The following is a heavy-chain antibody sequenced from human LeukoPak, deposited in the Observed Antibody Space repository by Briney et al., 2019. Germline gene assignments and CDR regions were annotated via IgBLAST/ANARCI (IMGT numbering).Heavy chain of an antibody. Sequence: GGSLRLSCAASGFTFSSHSMNWVRQAPGKGLEWVSSISSSSSYIYYADSVKGRFTISRDNAKNSLYLQMNSLRAEDTAVYYCAREVHTMIVVENNWFDPWGQGTLVTVSS. CDR3: AREVHTMIVVENNWFDP. J-gene: IGHJ5*02. CDR2: ISSSSSYI. CDR1: GFTFSSHS. D-gene: IGHD3-22*01. V-gene: IGHV3-21*01.